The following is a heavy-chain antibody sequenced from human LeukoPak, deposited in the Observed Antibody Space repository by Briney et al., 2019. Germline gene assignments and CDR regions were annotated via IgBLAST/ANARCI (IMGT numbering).Heavy chain of an antibody. CDR1: GFTFDDYA. D-gene: IGHD6-19*01. V-gene: IGHV3-9*01. Sequence: GGSLRLSCAASGFTFDDYAMHWVRQAPGKGLEWVSGISWNSGSIGYADSVKGRFTISRDNAKNSLYLQMNSLRAEDTALYYCAKLAVAGTQLHNWFDPWGQGTLVTVSS. CDR2: ISWNSGSI. J-gene: IGHJ5*02. CDR3: AKLAVAGTQLHNWFDP.